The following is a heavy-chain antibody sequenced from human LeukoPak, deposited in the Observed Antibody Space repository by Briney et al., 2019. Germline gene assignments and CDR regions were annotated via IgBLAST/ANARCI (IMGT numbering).Heavy chain of an antibody. D-gene: IGHD3-22*01. CDR2: ISGSGGST. CDR3: AKASTMIVVVSKHFDY. J-gene: IGHJ4*02. V-gene: IGHV3-23*01. Sequence: GGSLRLSCAASGFTFSSYAMSWVRQAPGKGLEWVSAISGSGGSTYYADSVKGRFTISRDNSKNALYLQMNSLRAEDTAVYYCAKASTMIVVVSKHFDYWGQGTLVTVSS. CDR1: GFTFSSYA.